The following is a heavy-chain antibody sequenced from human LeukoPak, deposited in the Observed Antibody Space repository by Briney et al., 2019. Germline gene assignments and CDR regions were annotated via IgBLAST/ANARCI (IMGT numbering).Heavy chain of an antibody. D-gene: IGHD5-18*01. CDR2: IIPIFGTA. Sequence: GASVKVSCKASGGTFSSYAISWVRQAPGQGLEWMGGIIPIFGTANYAQKFQGRVTITADESTSTAYMELSSLRSEDTAVYYCAREVNGYSYGHDFDYWGQGTLVTVSS. V-gene: IGHV1-69*13. J-gene: IGHJ4*02. CDR3: AREVNGYSYGHDFDY. CDR1: GGTFSSYA.